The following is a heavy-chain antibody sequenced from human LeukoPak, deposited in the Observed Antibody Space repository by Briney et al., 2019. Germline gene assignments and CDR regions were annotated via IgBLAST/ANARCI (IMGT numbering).Heavy chain of an antibody. CDR2: FDPEDGET. CDR3: ATVIRYGGYFDY. J-gene: IGHJ4*02. CDR1: GYTLTELS. Sequence: ASVKVSCKVSGYTLTELSMHWVRQAPGKGLERMGGFDPEDGETIYAQKFQGRVTMTEDTSTDTAYMELSSLRSEDTAVYYCATVIRYGGYFDYWGQGTLVTVSS. D-gene: IGHD3-16*01. V-gene: IGHV1-24*01.